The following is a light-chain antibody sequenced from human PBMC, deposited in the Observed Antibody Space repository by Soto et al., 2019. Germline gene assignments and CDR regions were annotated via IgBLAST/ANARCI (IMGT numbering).Light chain of an antibody. J-gene: IGLJ1*01. CDR2: NTN. CDR3: VLFMSSGIYV. Sequence: QAVVTQEPSFSVSPGGTVTLTCGLSSGSVSTSYYPSWYQQTPGQAPRTLIYNTNTRSSGVPDRFSGSILGNKAALTITGAQADDESDYYCVLFMSSGIYVFGTVTKLTVL. CDR1: SGSVSTSYY. V-gene: IGLV8-61*01.